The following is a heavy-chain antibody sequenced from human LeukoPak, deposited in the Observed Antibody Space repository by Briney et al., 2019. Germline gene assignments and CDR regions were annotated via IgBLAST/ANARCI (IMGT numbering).Heavy chain of an antibody. D-gene: IGHD6-13*01. CDR3: AREGPYSSRPLDY. CDR1: GFTFSSYA. V-gene: IGHV3-30-3*01. Sequence: GRSLRLSCAASGFTFSSYAMHWVRQAPGKGLEWVAVISYDGSNKYYADPVKGRFTISRDNSKNTLYLQMNSLIAEDTAVYYCAREGPYSSRPLDYWGQGTLVTVSS. CDR2: ISYDGSNK. J-gene: IGHJ4*02.